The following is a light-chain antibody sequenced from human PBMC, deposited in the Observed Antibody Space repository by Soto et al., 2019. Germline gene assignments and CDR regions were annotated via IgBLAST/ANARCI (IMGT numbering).Light chain of an antibody. Sequence: EIVLTQSPGTLSLSPGERATLSCRASQSVSSSYLAWYQHKPGQAPRLLIYGASSRATGIPDRFSGSGSGTDFTLNISRLEPEDFAVYYCQQYGSPPTFGQGTRLEIK. J-gene: IGKJ5*01. CDR2: GAS. CDR3: QQYGSPPT. CDR1: QSVSSSY. V-gene: IGKV3-20*01.